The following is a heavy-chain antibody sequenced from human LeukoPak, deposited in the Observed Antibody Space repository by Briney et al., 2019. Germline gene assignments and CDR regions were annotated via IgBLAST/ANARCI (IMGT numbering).Heavy chain of an antibody. J-gene: IGHJ4*02. CDR3: AKDLVGHYGDDTARC. D-gene: IGHD4-17*01. Sequence: PGGSLGLSCAASGFTFSSYAMSWVRQAPGKGLEWVSAISGSGGSTYYADSVKGRFTISRDNSKNTLYLQMNSLRAEDTAVYYCAKDLVGHYGDDTARCWRQGTLVTVSS. V-gene: IGHV3-23*01. CDR1: GFTFSSYA. CDR2: ISGSGGST.